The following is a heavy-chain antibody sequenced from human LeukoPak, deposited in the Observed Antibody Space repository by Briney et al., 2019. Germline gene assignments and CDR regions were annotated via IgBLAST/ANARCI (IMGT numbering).Heavy chain of an antibody. V-gene: IGHV4-59*01. CDR3: ARTLYYYDSSGYYHLYYFDY. CDR1: GGSISSYY. J-gene: IGHJ4*02. CDR2: IYYSGST. Sequence: SETLSLTCTVSGGSISSYYWSWIRQPPGKGLEWIGYIYYSGSTNYNPSLKSRVTISVDTSKNQFSLKLSSVTAADTAVYYCARTLYYYDSSGYYHLYYFDYWGQGTLVTVSS. D-gene: IGHD3-22*01.